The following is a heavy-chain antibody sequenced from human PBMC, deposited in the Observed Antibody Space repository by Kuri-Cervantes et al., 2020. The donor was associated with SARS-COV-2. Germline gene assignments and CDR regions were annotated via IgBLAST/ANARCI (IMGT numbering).Heavy chain of an antibody. J-gene: IGHJ6*03. CDR2: ISGSGGST. V-gene: IGHV3-23*01. CDR3: ARNTPEAYYYYMDV. Sequence: GESLKISCAASGFTFSNYAMSWVRQAPGKGLEWVSAISGSGGSTYYADSVKGRFTISRDNSKNTLYLQMNSLRAEDTAVYYCARNTPEAYYYYMDVWGKGTTVTVSS. CDR1: GFTFSNYA.